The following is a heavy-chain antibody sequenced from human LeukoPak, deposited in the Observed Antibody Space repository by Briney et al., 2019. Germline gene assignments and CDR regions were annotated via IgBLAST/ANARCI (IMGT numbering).Heavy chain of an antibody. V-gene: IGHV1-8*03. Sequence: ASVKVSCKASGYTFTSYDINWVRQATGQGLEWMGWMNPNRGNTGYAQKFQGRVTITRNTSISTAYMELSSLRSEDTAVYYCARVWYSSGYYYPGGNYYYYYMDVWGKGTTVTVSS. D-gene: IGHD3-22*01. J-gene: IGHJ6*03. CDR3: ARVWYSSGYYYPGGNYYYYYMDV. CDR2: MNPNRGNT. CDR1: GYTFTSYD.